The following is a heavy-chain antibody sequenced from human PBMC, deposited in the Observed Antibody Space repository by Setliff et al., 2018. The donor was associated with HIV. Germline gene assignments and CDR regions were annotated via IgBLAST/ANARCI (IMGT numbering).Heavy chain of an antibody. CDR1: GFSFRTYW. V-gene: IGHV3-7*01. D-gene: IGHD3-9*01. CDR3: VREGEYFDTIGHYLVRRFFDL. Sequence: GGSLRLSCAASGFSFRTYWMSWVRQAPGKGLEWVANMKYDGTEIYYVDAVKGRFTISRDNAKKSVFLHMNSLRGEDSAVYYCVREGEYFDTIGHYLVRRFFDLWGQGTMVTVSS. CDR2: MKYDGTEI. J-gene: IGHJ3*01.